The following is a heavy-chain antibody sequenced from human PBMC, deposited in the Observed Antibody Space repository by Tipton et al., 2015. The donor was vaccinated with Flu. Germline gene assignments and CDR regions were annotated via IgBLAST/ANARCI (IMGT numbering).Heavy chain of an antibody. CDR2: VYYTGST. CDR1: GGSIRGYY. V-gene: IGHV4-59*01. D-gene: IGHD2-21*01. J-gene: IGHJ4*02. Sequence: TLSLTCTVSGGSIRGYYWNWIRQFPGKGLEWIGFVYYTGSTNYKSSLKSRVTISTDTSTNQVSLKMNSVIAADTAVSYCARGPPGPSIRAYYFDIWGQGALVTVSS. CDR3: ARGPPGPSIRAYYFDI.